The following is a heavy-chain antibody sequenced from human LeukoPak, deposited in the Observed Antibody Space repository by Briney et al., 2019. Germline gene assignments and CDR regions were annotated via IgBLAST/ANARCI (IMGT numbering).Heavy chain of an antibody. CDR3: ARGSGEDWFDP. V-gene: IGHV1-69*05. CDR1: GGAFSTFS. Sequence: GASVKVSCKASGGAFSTFSFTWVRQAPGQGLEWLGGIIPAFRTTRYAQKLQGRVTITTDESSRTVYITLTSLIYEDTAIYYCARGSGEDWFDPWGQGTLVTVSS. CDR2: IIPAFRTT. J-gene: IGHJ5*02.